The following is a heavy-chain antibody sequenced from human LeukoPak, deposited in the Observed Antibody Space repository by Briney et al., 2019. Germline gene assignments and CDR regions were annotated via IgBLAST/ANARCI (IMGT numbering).Heavy chain of an antibody. D-gene: IGHD3-10*01. J-gene: IGHJ4*02. CDR3: ARSPYGSGTHFDY. V-gene: IGHV3-30*02. CDR1: GFTFSSYG. CDR2: IRYDGSNK. Sequence: GGSLRLSCVASGFTFSSYGMHWVRQAPGKGLEWVAFIRYDGSNKYYADSVKGRFTISRDNSKNTLYLQMNSLRAEDTAVYYCARSPYGSGTHFDYWGQGTLVTVSS.